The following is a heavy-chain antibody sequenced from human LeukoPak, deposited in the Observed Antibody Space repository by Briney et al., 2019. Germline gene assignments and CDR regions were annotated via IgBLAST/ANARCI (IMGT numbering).Heavy chain of an antibody. Sequence: GASVKVSCQASGDTLTHNDINWVGQATGQGREWMGWMNPNSGNTGYAPTFQGRVTMTRDTSISTAYIELSRLRSEDTAVYYCARHGWDDYVWGSYRYEGWYFDYWGQGTLVTVSS. CDR2: MNPNSGNT. V-gene: IGHV1-8*01. CDR1: GDTLTHND. CDR3: ARHGWDDYVWGSYRYEGWYFDY. D-gene: IGHD3-16*02. J-gene: IGHJ4*02.